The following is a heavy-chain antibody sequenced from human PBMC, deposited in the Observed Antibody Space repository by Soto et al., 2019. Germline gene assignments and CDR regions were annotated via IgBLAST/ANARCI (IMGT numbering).Heavy chain of an antibody. D-gene: IGHD2-2*01. CDR2: INPSGGST. J-gene: IGHJ4*02. CDR3: ARQHIRSIVVVPAAIAY. Sequence: AASVKVSCKASGYTFTSYYMHWVRQAPGQGLEWMGIINPSGGSTSYAQKFQGRVTMTRDTSTSTVYMELSSLRSEDTAVYYCARQHIRSIVVVPAAIAYWGQGTLVTVYS. V-gene: IGHV1-46*01. CDR1: GYTFTSYY.